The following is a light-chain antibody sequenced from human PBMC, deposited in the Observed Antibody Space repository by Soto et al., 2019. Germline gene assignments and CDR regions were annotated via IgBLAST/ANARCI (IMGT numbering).Light chain of an antibody. V-gene: IGKV1-39*01. CDR2: AAS. Sequence: DAQMTQSPSSLSASVGDSVTITCRASQSIGTYLDWYQHKPGKAPRLLIYAASTLHSGVPSRFSGSGSGTDFTLTIRSLQPEDFATYYCQESHSTFGQGTKLEIK. CDR3: QESHST. J-gene: IGKJ2*01. CDR1: QSIGTY.